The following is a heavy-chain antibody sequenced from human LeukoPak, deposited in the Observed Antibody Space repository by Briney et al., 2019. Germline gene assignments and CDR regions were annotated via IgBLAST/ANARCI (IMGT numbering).Heavy chain of an antibody. Sequence: SETLSLTCTVSGGSISSYYWSWIRQLPGKGLEWIGYIYYSGSTNYNPSLKSRVTISVDTSKNQFSLKLSSVTAADTAVYYCARDSSGTPGAFDIWGQGTMVTVSS. CDR2: IYYSGST. CDR1: GGSISSYY. D-gene: IGHD6-13*01. V-gene: IGHV4-59*01. CDR3: ARDSSGTPGAFDI. J-gene: IGHJ3*02.